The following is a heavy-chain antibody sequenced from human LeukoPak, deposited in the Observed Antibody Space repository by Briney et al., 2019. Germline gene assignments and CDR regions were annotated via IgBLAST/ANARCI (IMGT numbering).Heavy chain of an antibody. J-gene: IGHJ3*02. D-gene: IGHD3-10*01. CDR3: ARRKISYAFDI. CDR2: INHSGST. CDR1: GGSFSGYY. V-gene: IGHV4-34*01. Sequence: SETLSLTCAVYGGSFSGYYWSWLRQPPGKGLEWLGEINHSGSTNYNPSLKSRVTISVDTSKNQFSLKLSSVTAADTAVYYCARRKISYAFDIWGQGTMVTVSS.